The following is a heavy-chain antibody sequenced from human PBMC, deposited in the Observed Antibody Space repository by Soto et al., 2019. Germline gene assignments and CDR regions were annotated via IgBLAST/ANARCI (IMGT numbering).Heavy chain of an antibody. CDR3: AKTVYCVYVWGD. CDR2: ITGNAISS. CDR1: GFIFINHG. V-gene: IGHV3-23*01. Sequence: EVQLLESGGGLVQPGGSLRLSCAASGFIFINHGMTWVRQAPGKGLEWVAAITGNAISSYYADSVKGRFTISRDNSKNTLYLQMTSLTAEDTAVYYCAKTVYCVYVWGDWGQGSLVTVSS. D-gene: IGHD3-16*01. J-gene: IGHJ4*02.